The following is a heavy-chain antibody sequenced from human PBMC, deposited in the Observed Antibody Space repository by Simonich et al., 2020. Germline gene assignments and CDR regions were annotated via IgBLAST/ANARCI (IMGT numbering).Heavy chain of an antibody. D-gene: IGHD2-15*01. CDR3: ARASRGTWWYYYFDY. V-gene: IGHV1-18*01. CDR1: GYTFTSYG. CDR2: SNADHGNT. Sequence: QVQLVQSGAEVKKPGASVKVSCKASGYTFTSYGISWVRQAPGQGLEWMGRSNADHGNTNLSQKLQGRVTMTTDTSTSTAYMELRSLRSDDTAVYYCARASRGTWWYYYFDYWGQGTLVTVSS. J-gene: IGHJ4*02.